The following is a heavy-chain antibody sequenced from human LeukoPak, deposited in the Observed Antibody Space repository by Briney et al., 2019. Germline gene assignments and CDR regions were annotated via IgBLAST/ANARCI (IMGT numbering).Heavy chain of an antibody. J-gene: IGHJ4*02. D-gene: IGHD6-19*01. CDR2: IKPDGSEK. CDR3: ARDASALY. V-gene: IGHV3-7*01. Sequence: GGSLRLSCAASGFTFSSYWMSWVRQAPGKGLEWVANIKPDGSEKYYLDSVKGRFTISRDNARDSLYLQMNSLRDDDTSVYFCARDASALYWGRGTLVTVSS. CDR1: GFTFSSYW.